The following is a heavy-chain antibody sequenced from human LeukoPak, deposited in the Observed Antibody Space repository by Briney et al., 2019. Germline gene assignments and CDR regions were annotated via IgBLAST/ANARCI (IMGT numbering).Heavy chain of an antibody. V-gene: IGHV1-2*02. CDR2: INPDSGGT. D-gene: IGHD5-18*01. CDR3: ARDREAMELDY. Sequence: ASVKVSCKASGYTFSGYYIHWVRQAPGQGLEWMGWINPDSGGTNYAQKFQGRVTMTKDTSISIAYMELIRLRSDDTALYYCARDREAMELDYWGQGTLVTVSS. J-gene: IGHJ4*02. CDR1: GYTFSGYY.